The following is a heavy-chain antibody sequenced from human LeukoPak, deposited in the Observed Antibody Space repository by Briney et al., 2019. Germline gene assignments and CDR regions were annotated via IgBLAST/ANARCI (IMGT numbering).Heavy chain of an antibody. CDR1: GFTFSTYE. CDR3: ARRYCSSTTCTLDY. Sequence: PGGSLRLSCAASGFTFSTYEMNWVRQAPGKGLEWVSHISGSGGAIYYADSVKGRFTISRDNAKNSLYLQMNRLRAEDTAVYYCARRYCSSTTCTLDYWGQGTLVTVSS. J-gene: IGHJ4*02. D-gene: IGHD2-2*01. CDR2: ISGSGGAI. V-gene: IGHV3-48*03.